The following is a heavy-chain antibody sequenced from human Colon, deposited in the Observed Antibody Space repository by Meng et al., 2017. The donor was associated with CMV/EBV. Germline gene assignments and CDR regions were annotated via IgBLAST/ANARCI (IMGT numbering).Heavy chain of an antibody. CDR3: ARGNFGGGRFLEPFDN. J-gene: IGHJ4*02. V-gene: IGHV4-61*02. CDR1: GGDFGSGTHY. Sequence: QVHRLDARPELGRPSQTLALTVRVFGGDFGSGTHYWGWNRQPAGKGLEWIGRVYSTGFTNYNPSLKSRVTISVDTSKNQFSLKLSSVTAADTAVYFCARGNFGGGRFLEPFDNWGQGTLVTVSS. D-gene: IGHD3-3*01. CDR2: VYSTGFT.